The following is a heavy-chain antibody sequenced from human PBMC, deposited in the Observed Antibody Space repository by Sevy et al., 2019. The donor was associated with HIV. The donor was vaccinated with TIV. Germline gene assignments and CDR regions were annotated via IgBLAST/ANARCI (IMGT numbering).Heavy chain of an antibody. Sequence: SETLSLTCTVSGGSISSYYWSWIRQPPGKGLEWIGYIHYSGSTNYNPSLKSRVTISIDTSKNQFCLKLSSVTAADTAVYYCARSESYATTLDLWGRGTLVTVSS. CDR2: IHYSGST. CDR1: GGSISSYY. D-gene: IGHD2-15*01. CDR3: ARSESYATTLDL. J-gene: IGHJ2*01. V-gene: IGHV4-59*01.